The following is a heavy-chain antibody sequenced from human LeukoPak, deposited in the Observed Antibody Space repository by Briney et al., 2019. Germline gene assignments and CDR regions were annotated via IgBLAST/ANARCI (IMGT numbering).Heavy chain of an antibody. D-gene: IGHD3-22*01. CDR1: GGVFTTYA. CDR3: ASTFRGYYDSSGYFDY. J-gene: IGHJ4*02. V-gene: IGHV1-18*01. CDR2: IIPFLGTT. Sequence: ASVRVSCKASGGVFTTYAISWVRQAPGQGLEWMGSIIPFLGTTNYAQKLQGRVTMTTDTSTSTAYMELRSLRSDDTAVYNCASTFRGYYDSSGYFDYWGQGTLVTVSS.